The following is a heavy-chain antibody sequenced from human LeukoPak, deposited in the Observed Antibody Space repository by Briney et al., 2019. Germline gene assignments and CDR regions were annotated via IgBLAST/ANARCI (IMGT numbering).Heavy chain of an antibody. CDR3: ARTGSLRPHAFDI. V-gene: IGHV1-69*13. D-gene: IGHD4-17*01. CDR2: IIPIFGTA. CDR1: RGTFSSYA. J-gene: IGHJ3*02. Sequence: SVKVSCKASRGTFSSYAISWVRQAPGQGLEWMGGIIPIFGTANYAQKFQGRVTITAVESTSTAYMELSSLRSEDTAVYYCARTGSLRPHAFDIWGQGTMVTVSS.